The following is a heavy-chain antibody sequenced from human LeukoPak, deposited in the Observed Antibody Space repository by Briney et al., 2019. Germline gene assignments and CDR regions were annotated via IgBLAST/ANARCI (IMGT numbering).Heavy chain of an antibody. CDR3: AREKLWFGEFPFDN. CDR1: GYTSTDYL. V-gene: IGHV1-18*01. CDR2: MSTKNGYT. Sequence: ASVKVSCKASGYTSTDYLINWVRQAPGQGLERVGSMSTKNGYTKLAQKFHGRVAMTKDTSANTIYMDLKSLTFDDTAVYYCAREKLWFGEFPFDNWGQGTLVSVSS. D-gene: IGHD3-10*01. J-gene: IGHJ4*02.